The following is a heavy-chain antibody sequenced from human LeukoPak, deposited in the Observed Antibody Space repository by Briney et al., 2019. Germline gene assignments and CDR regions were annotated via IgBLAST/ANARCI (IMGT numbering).Heavy chain of an antibody. Sequence: PGGSLRLSCAASGLTFSSYGMHWVRQAPGKGLEWVAVISYDGSNKYYADSVKGRFTTSRDNSKNTLYLQMNSLRAEDTAVYYCAKDRAGTTYIDYWGQGTLVTVSS. D-gene: IGHD1-7*01. CDR1: GLTFSSYG. CDR3: AKDRAGTTYIDY. V-gene: IGHV3-30*18. CDR2: ISYDGSNK. J-gene: IGHJ4*02.